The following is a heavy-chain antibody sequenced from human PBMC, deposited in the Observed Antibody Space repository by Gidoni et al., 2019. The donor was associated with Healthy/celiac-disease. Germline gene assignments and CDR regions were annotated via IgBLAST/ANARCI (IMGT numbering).Heavy chain of an antibody. V-gene: IGHV3-30*18. CDR1: GFTFSSYG. CDR2: ISYDGSNK. D-gene: IGHD3-3*01. J-gene: IGHJ4*02. Sequence: QVQLVESGGGVVQPGRSLRLSCAASGFTFSSYGMHWVRQAPGKGLEWVAVISYDGSNKYYADSVKGRFTISRDNSKNTLYLQMNSLRAEDTAVYYCAKDLGGITIFGGSWGQGTLVTVSS. CDR3: AKDLGGITIFGGS.